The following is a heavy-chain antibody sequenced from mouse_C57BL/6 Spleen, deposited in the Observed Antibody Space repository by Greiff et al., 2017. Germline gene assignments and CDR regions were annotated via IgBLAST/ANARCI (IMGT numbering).Heavy chain of an antibody. CDR2: ISSGSSTI. J-gene: IGHJ4*01. Sequence: EVKLMESGGGLVKPGGSLKLSCAASGFTFSDYGMHWVRQAPEKGLEWVAYISSGSSTIYYADTVKGRFTISRDNAKNTLFLQMTSLRSEDTAMYYCARGGYYGSSRYAMDYWGQGTSVTVSS. CDR3: ARGGYYGSSRYAMDY. V-gene: IGHV5-17*01. D-gene: IGHD1-1*01. CDR1: GFTFSDYG.